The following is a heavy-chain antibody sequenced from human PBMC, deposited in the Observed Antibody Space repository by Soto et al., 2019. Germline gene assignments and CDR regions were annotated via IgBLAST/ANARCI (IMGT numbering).Heavy chain of an antibody. D-gene: IGHD6-13*01. CDR2: IYHSGST. J-gene: IGHJ3*02. CDR3: ARVKLAAAGTLDAFDI. V-gene: IGHV4-4*02. CDR1: GGSISSSNW. Sequence: ETLSLTCAVSGGSISSSNWWSWVRQPPGKGLEWIGEIYHSGSTNYNPSLKSRVTISVDKSKNQFSLKLSSVTAADTAVYYCARVKLAAAGTLDAFDIWGQGTMVTVS.